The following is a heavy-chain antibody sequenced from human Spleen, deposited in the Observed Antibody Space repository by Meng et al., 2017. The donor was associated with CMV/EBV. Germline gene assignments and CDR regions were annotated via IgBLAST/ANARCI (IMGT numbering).Heavy chain of an antibody. Sequence: SETLSLTCSVSGASIRRRSYHWGWIRQPPGKGLEWIGTIYYSGSTYYNPSLKSRVTISVDTSKHQFSLKLSPVPAADTAVYYCARGIASRYCSGGSCYSGSSNWFDPWGQGTLVTVSS. V-gene: IGHV4-39*07. J-gene: IGHJ5*02. CDR3: ARGIASRYCSGGSCYSGSSNWFDP. CDR2: IYYSGST. CDR1: GASIRRRSYH. D-gene: IGHD2-15*01.